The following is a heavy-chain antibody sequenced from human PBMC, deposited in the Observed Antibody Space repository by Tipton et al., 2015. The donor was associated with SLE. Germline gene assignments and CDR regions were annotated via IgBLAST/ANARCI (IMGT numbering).Heavy chain of an antibody. V-gene: IGHV4-38-2*02. D-gene: IGHD2-21*01. CDR1: GYSISSGYY. CDR3: ASQGGDYFDY. J-gene: IGHJ4*02. CDR2: INHSGST. Sequence: TLSLTCTVSGYSISSGYYWGWIRQPPGKGLEWIGEINHSGSTNYNPSLKSRVTISVDTSKNQFSLKLSSVTAADTAVYYCASQGGDYFDYWGQGTLVTVSS.